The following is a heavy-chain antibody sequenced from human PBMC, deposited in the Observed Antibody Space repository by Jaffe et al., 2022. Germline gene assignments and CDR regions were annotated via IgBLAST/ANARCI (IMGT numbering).Heavy chain of an antibody. D-gene: IGHD5-12*01. V-gene: IGHV4-39*01. CDR1: GGSISSSSYY. CDR2: IYYSGST. J-gene: IGHJ4*02. CDR3: ARPREYSGYEIDY. Sequence: QLQLQESGPGLVKPSETLSLTCTVSGGSISSSSYYWGWIRQPPGKGLEWIGSIYYSGSTYYNPSLKSRVTISVDTSKNQFSLKLSSVTAADTAVYYCARPREYSGYEIDYWGQGTLVTVSS.